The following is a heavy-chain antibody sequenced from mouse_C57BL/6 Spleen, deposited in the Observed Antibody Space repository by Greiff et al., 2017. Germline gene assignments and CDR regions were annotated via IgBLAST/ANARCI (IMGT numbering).Heavy chain of an antibody. D-gene: IGHD4-1*01. CDR3: ARSYNWEGGPFAY. J-gene: IGHJ3*01. CDR1: GYTFTSSG. V-gene: IGHV1-81*01. CDR2: IYPRSGNT. Sequence: QVQLQQSGAELARPGASVKLSCKASGYTFTSSGISWVKQRTGQGLEWIGEIYPRSGNTYYNEKFKGKATLTADKSSSTAYMELRSLTSEDSAVYFCARSYNWEGGPFAYWGQGTLVTVSA.